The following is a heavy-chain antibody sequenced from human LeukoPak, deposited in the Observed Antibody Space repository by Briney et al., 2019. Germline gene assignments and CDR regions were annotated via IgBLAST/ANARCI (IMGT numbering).Heavy chain of an antibody. J-gene: IGHJ6*03. CDR2: IIPIFGTA. CDR3: ARAPRNIVVVPADTHYYMDV. Sequence: SVKVSCKASGGTFSSYAISWVRQAPGQGLEWMGGIIPIFGTANYAQKFQGRVTITADESTSTAYMELSSLRSEDTAVYYCARAPRNIVVVPADTHYYMDVWGKGTTVTVSS. CDR1: GGTFSSYA. D-gene: IGHD2-2*01. V-gene: IGHV1-69*13.